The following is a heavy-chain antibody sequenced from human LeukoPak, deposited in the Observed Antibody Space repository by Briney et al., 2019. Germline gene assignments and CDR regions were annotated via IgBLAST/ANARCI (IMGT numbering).Heavy chain of an antibody. J-gene: IGHJ4*02. CDR1: GFTFSRHG. V-gene: IGHV3-23*01. Sequence: GGSLRLSCAASGFTFSRHGMSWVRQAPGKGLEWVASLSSAGVTAYYADSVQGRFTISRDNSKNTLSLHMSSLRAEDTAVYYCAESIDWEWRKPLDYWGQGTLVTVSS. D-gene: IGHD3-3*01. CDR3: AESIDWEWRKPLDY. CDR2: LSSAGVTA.